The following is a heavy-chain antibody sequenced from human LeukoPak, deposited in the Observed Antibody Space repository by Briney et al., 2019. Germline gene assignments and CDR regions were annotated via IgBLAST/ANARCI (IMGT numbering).Heavy chain of an antibody. D-gene: IGHD3-3*01. CDR3: ARLREIPVFGVVTKSTSYFDY. Sequence: GGSLRLSCAASGFTFTNYWMSWVRQAPGKGLESVANIKQDRSEKYYVDSVKGRFTISRDNAKNSLYLQMNSLRAEDTAVYCCARLREIPVFGVVTKSTSYFDYWGQGTLVTVSS. CDR1: GFTFTNYW. J-gene: IGHJ4*02. CDR2: IKQDRSEK. V-gene: IGHV3-7*01.